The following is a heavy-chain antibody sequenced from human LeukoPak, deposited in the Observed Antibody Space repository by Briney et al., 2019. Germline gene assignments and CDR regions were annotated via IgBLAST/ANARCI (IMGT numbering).Heavy chain of an antibody. J-gene: IGHJ4*02. CDR3: ARGAMATTPFFDY. CDR2: VYYTVST. D-gene: IGHD5-24*01. Sequence: PSEPLSLTCPVSGGSISNYYYWTWIRQPPGKGLEWIGYVYYTVSTNFNPSLKSRVTMSLDTSRNQFSLKLTSLTAADTAVYYCARGAMATTPFFDYWGQGTLVTVSS. V-gene: IGHV4-59*01. CDR1: GGSISNYY.